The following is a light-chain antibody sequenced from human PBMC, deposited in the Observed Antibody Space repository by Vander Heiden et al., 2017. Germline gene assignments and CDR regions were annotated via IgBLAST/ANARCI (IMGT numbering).Light chain of an antibody. J-gene: IGKJ3*01. CDR2: LAS. CDR3: MQALQTPLT. CDR1: QSLLRRNGNSY. V-gene: IGKV2-28*01. Sequence: DIVMSQSPLSLRVHPGEPASISRMTIQSLLRRNGNSYLDWYLQKPGQSPQLLIYLASNLACGVPARFSGSGSGTDFTLNISRVEAEDVGVYYCMQALQTPLTFGPGTKVDIK.